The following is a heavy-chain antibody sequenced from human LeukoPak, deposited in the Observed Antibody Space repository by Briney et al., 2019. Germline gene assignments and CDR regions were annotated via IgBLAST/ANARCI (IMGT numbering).Heavy chain of an antibody. CDR3: AKVVGGGGSYRGYFDY. D-gene: IGHD1-26*01. V-gene: IGHV3-23*01. Sequence: GGSLRLSCAASGFTFSSYAMSWVRQAPGKGLEWVSAISGSGGSTYYADSVKGRFTISRDNSKNTLYLQMNSLRAEDTAVYYCAKVVGGGGSYRGYFDYWGQGTLVTVSS. J-gene: IGHJ4*02. CDR1: GFTFSSYA. CDR2: ISGSGGST.